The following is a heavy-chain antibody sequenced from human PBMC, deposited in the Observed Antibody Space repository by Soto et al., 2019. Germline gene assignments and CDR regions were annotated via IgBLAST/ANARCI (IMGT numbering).Heavy chain of an antibody. CDR2: IYYSGST. J-gene: IGHJ4*02. CDR1: GGSISSYY. CDR3: ARLEQHCSSTSCYRLFDY. Sequence: ETLSFTCTVSGGSISSYYWSWLRQPPGKGLEWIGYIYYSGSTNYNPSPKRRVTISVDTSKNQFSLKLSSVTAADTAVYYCARLEQHCSSTSCYRLFDYWGQGTLVTVSS. D-gene: IGHD2-2*01. V-gene: IGHV4-59*08.